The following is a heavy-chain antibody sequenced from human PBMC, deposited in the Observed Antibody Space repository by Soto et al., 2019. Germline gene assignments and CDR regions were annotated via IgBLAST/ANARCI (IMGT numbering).Heavy chain of an antibody. J-gene: IGHJ4*02. Sequence: GGSLRLSCAASGFTFSSYAMSWVRQAPGKGLEWVSAISGSGGSTYYADSVKGRFTISRDNSKNTLYLQMNSLRAEDTAVYYCAKPAALVAAAIPASVDYWGQGTLVTVSS. CDR1: GFTFSSYA. V-gene: IGHV3-23*01. CDR3: AKPAALVAAAIPASVDY. D-gene: IGHD6-13*01. CDR2: ISGSGGST.